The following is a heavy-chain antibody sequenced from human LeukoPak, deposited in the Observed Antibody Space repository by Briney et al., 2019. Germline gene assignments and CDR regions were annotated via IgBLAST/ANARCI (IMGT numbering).Heavy chain of an antibody. J-gene: IGHJ4*02. CDR2: ISSSSSTI. CDR1: GFTFSSYS. CDR3: ARIRRWFDY. D-gene: IGHD4-23*01. Sequence: GGSLRLSCAASGFTFSSYSMNWVRQAPGKGLEWVSYISSSSSTIYYADSVKGRFTISRDNAKNSLYLQMNSLRAEDTAVYYCARIRRWFDYWGQGTLVTVTS. V-gene: IGHV3-48*01.